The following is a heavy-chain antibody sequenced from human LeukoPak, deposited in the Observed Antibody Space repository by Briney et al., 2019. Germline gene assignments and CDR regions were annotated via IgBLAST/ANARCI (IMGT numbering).Heavy chain of an antibody. D-gene: IGHD3-9*01. Sequence: GSLRLSCAASGFTFSSYGMHWVRQAPGKGLEWVAVISYDGSNKYYADSVKGRFTISRDNSKNTLYLQMNSLRAEDTAVYYCARDGRYFDWPHGDLWGQGTLVTVSS. CDR2: ISYDGSNK. CDR1: GFTFSSYG. V-gene: IGHV3-30*03. CDR3: ARDGRYFDWPHGDL. J-gene: IGHJ5*02.